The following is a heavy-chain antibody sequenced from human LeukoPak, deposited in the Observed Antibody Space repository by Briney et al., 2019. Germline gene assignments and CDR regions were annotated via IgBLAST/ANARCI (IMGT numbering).Heavy chain of an antibody. CDR3: AKDYSSGWYWGLDY. CDR1: GGSISSYY. CDR2: IYYSGST. D-gene: IGHD6-19*01. Sequence: SETLSLTCTVSGGSISSYYWSWIRQPPGKGLEWIGYIYYSGSTNYNPSLKSRVTISVDTSKNQFSLKLSSVTAADTAVYYCAKDYSSGWYWGLDYWGQGTLVTVSS. V-gene: IGHV4-59*01. J-gene: IGHJ4*02.